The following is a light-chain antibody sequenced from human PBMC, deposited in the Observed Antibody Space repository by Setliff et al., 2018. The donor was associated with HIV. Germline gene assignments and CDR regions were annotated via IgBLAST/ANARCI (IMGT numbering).Light chain of an antibody. CDR2: DVT. Sequence: LTQPASVSGSPGQSITLSCTGTSSDVGSYNFVSWYQQHPGRAPKLMIYDVTKRPSGVSDRFSGSKSGNTASLTISGLQTEDEVDYYCCSYTSSLTYVFGTGTKVTVL. CDR3: CSYTSSLTYV. V-gene: IGLV2-14*03. J-gene: IGLJ1*01. CDR1: SSDVGSYNF.